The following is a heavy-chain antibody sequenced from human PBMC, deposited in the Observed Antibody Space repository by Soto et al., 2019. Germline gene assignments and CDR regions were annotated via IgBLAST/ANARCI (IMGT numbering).Heavy chain of an antibody. CDR1: GGSFSGYY. V-gene: IGHV4-34*01. CDR3: ARETYGDYVGYFDP. J-gene: IGHJ5*02. Sequence: SETLSLTCAVYGGSFSGYYWSWIRQPPGKGLEWIGEINHSGSTNYNPSLKSRVTISVDTSKNQFSLKLSSVTAADTAVYYCARETYGDYVGYFDPWGQGTLVNVS. CDR2: INHSGST. D-gene: IGHD4-17*01.